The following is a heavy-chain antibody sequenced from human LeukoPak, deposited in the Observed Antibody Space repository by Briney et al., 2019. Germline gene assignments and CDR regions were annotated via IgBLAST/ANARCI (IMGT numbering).Heavy chain of an antibody. D-gene: IGHD6-13*01. CDR2: IGWNSGGI. CDR3: VKVTAAGFVDH. V-gene: IGHV3-9*01. Sequence: PGGSLRLYCAASGFTFDDYAMHWVRQAPGKGLEWVSGIGWNSGGIVYADSMKGRFTISRDNAKKSLYLQMNSLGAEDTALYYCVKVTAAGFVDHWGQGTLVTVSS. J-gene: IGHJ4*02. CDR1: GFTFDDYA.